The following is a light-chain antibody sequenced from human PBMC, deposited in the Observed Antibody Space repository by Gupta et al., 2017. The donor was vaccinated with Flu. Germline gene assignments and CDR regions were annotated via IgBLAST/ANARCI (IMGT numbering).Light chain of an antibody. Sequence: EIVLTQSPGTLSLSPGESATLSCRASQSISSSQLAWYQQEPGQAPRLLIYGASSRATGIPDRFSGSGSGTDFTLKISRMEPEDVAVYYCKQYVRASQTFGRGTKVEV. CDR1: QSISSSQ. CDR3: KQYVRASQT. J-gene: IGKJ1*01. V-gene: IGKV3-20*01. CDR2: GAS.